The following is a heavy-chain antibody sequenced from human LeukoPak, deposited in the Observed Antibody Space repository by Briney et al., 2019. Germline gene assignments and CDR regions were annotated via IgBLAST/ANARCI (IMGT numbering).Heavy chain of an antibody. CDR2: ILTSGST. Sequence: SETLSLTCTVSSGSISSYYWSWIRQPAGEGLEWIGRILTSGSTNYNPSLQSRVTMSVDTSKNQFSLKLNSMTAADTAVYYCAREFSYCSNGRGFDYWGQGTLVTVSS. J-gene: IGHJ4*02. CDR3: AREFSYCSNGRGFDY. CDR1: SGSISSYY. D-gene: IGHD4-23*01. V-gene: IGHV4-4*07.